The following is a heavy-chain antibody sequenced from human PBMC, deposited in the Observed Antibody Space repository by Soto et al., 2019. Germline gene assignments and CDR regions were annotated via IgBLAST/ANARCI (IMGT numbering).Heavy chain of an antibody. CDR1: GGSISSSSYY. V-gene: IGHV4-39*01. D-gene: IGHD3-22*01. CDR2: IYYSGST. Sequence: SETLSLTCTVSGGSISSSSYYWGWIRQPPGKGLEWIGSIYYSGSTYYNPSLKSRVTISVDTSKNQFSLKLSSVTAADTAVYYCARSSPPGYYDSSGYYLDYWGQGTLVTVSS. CDR3: ARSSPPGYYDSSGYYLDY. J-gene: IGHJ4*02.